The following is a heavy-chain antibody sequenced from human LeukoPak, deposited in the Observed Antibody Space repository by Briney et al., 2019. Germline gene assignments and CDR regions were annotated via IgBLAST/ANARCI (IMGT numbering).Heavy chain of an antibody. CDR1: GGTFSSYA. V-gene: IGHV1-69*13. J-gene: IGHJ6*02. CDR3: ARETLGGRGYYYYGMDV. Sequence: VASVKVSCKASGGTFSSYAISWVRQAPGQGLEWMGGIIPIFGTANYAQKFQGRVTITADESTSTAYMELSSLRPEDTAVYYCARETLGGRGYYYYGMDVWGQGTTVTVSS. CDR2: IIPIFGTA. D-gene: IGHD4-23*01.